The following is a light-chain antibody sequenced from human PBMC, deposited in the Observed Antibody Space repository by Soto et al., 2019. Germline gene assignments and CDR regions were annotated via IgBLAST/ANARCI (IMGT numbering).Light chain of an antibody. CDR2: RAS. J-gene: IGKJ4*01. V-gene: IGKV1-5*03. Sequence: DMPMTQSPSTLSASVGDRVTITCRASQNIVDWLAWYQQKPGKAPKLLVYRASSLDSGVPSRFSGSGSGTEFTLTISSLQPDDFATYYCQQYDSFRNFGGGTKVQMK. CDR3: QQYDSFRN. CDR1: QNIVDW.